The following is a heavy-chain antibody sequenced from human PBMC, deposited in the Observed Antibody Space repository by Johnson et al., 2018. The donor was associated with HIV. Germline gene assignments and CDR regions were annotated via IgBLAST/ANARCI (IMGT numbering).Heavy chain of an antibody. Sequence: QVQLVESGGGVVRPGGSLRLSCAASGFTFSSYGMHWVRQAPGKGLEWVAVIWFDGTNKYYADSVKGRFTISRDNSKNTLYLQMNSLRAEDTAVYYCAKGYGGNGGACDIWGQGKMVTVSS. CDR2: IWFDGTNK. D-gene: IGHD4-23*01. CDR3: AKGYGGNGGACDI. CDR1: GFTFSSYG. V-gene: IGHV3-33*06. J-gene: IGHJ3*02.